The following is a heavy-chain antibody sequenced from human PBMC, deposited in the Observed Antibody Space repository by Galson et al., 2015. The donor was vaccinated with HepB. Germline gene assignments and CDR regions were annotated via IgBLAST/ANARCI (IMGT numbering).Heavy chain of an antibody. V-gene: IGHV2-5*02. CDR2: IYWDGDK. Sequence: PALVTPTQTLTLTCSFSGFSLTTSGVGVGWIRQPPGKALEWLALIYWDGDKRYSPSLMHRLTITNTSTNRVVLTMTNMDPVDTGTYYCAHTVVSPPWFDPWGQGILVTVSS. CDR3: AHTVVSPPWFDP. CDR1: GFSLTTSGVG. J-gene: IGHJ5*02.